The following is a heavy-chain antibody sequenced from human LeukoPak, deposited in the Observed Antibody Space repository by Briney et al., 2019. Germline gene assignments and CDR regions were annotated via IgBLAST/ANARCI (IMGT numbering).Heavy chain of an antibody. CDR1: GGSISSYY. Sequence: SETLSLTCTVSGGSISSYYWSWIRQPPGKGLEWIGYIYYSGSTNYNPSLKSRVTISEDTSKNQFSLKLSSVTAADTAVYYCAREYFQYQLLSVHWFDPWGQGTLVTVSS. CDR3: AREYFQYQLLSVHWFDP. CDR2: IYYSGST. V-gene: IGHV4-59*01. D-gene: IGHD2-2*01. J-gene: IGHJ5*02.